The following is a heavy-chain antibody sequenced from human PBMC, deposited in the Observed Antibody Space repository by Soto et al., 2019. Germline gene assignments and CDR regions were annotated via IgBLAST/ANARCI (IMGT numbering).Heavy chain of an antibody. CDR2: IPDSGIRK. CDR3: AKIFWNQGRVFDY. CDR1: GFTFTIYG. V-gene: IGHV3-23*01. Sequence: GGSRRPSWAPSGFTFTIYGMSWVRQLPGKGLEWVSSIPDSGIRKNYADSVKGRFIISRDNSKNTLYLQMNSLRAEDTAIYYCAKIFWNQGRVFDYWGQGTPVTVSS. J-gene: IGHJ4*02. D-gene: IGHD1-1*01.